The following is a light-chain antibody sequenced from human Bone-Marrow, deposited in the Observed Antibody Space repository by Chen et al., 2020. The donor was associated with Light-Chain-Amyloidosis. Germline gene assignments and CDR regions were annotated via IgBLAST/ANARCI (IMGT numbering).Light chain of an antibody. CDR3: QSADSSGTYEVI. V-gene: IGLV3-25*03. Sequence: SYELTQPPSVSVSPAQTARITCSGDDLPTKYAYWYQQKPGQAPVLVIHRDTERPSGISERFSGSSSGTKATLTISGVQAEDEADYHCQSADSSGTYEVIFGGGTKLTVL. CDR2: RDT. CDR1: DLPTKY. J-gene: IGLJ2*01.